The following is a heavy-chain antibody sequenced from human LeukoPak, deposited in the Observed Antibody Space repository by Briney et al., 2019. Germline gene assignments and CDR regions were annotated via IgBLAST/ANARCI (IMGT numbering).Heavy chain of an antibody. V-gene: IGHV3-9*01. Sequence: GGSLRLSCAASGFTFDDYAMHWVRQAPGKGLEWVSGISWNSGSIGYADSVKGRFTISRDNAKSSLYLQMNSLRAEDTALYYCAKGNLVVAAAFDYWGQGTLVTVSS. CDR3: AKGNLVVAAAFDY. CDR2: ISWNSGSI. J-gene: IGHJ4*02. D-gene: IGHD2-15*01. CDR1: GFTFDDYA.